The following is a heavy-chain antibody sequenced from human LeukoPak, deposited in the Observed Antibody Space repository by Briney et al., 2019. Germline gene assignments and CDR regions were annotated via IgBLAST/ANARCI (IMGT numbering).Heavy chain of an antibody. D-gene: IGHD1-26*01. Sequence: GGSLRLSCAASGFTFSSYGMHWVRQAPGKGLEWVSSISSSSSYIYYADSVKGRFTISRDNAKNSLYLQMNSLRAEDTAVYYCARDTRIVGATTAAFDIWGQGAMVTVSS. J-gene: IGHJ3*02. CDR3: ARDTRIVGATTAAFDI. CDR1: GFTFSSYG. CDR2: ISSSSSYI. V-gene: IGHV3-21*01.